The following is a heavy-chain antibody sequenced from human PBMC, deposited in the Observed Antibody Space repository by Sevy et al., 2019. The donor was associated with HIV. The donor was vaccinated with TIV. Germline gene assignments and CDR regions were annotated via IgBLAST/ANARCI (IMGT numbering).Heavy chain of an antibody. CDR1: GGSISSGGYS. V-gene: IGHV4-30-2*01. CDR3: ARASPYDILTGYYGGWFDP. J-gene: IGHJ5*02. D-gene: IGHD3-9*01. CDR2: IYHSGST. Sequence: SETLSLTCAVSGGSISSGGYSWSWIRQPPGKGLEWIGYIYHSGSTYYNPSLKSRVTILVDRSKNQFSLKLSSVTAADTAVYYCARASPYDILTGYYGGWFDPWGQGTLVTVSS.